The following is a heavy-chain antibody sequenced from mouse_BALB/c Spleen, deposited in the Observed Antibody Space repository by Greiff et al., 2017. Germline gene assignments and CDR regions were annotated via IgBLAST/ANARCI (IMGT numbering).Heavy chain of an antibody. CDR3: ARDGGWYFDV. J-gene: IGHJ1*01. V-gene: IGHV7-3*02. Sequence: EVMLVESGGGLVQPGGSLRLSCATSGFTFTDYYMSWVRQPPGKALEWLGFIRNKANGYTTEYSASVKGRFTISRDNSQSILYLQMNTLRAEDSATYYCARDGGWYFDVWGAGTTVTVSS. CDR2: IRNKANGYTT. CDR1: GFTFTDYY.